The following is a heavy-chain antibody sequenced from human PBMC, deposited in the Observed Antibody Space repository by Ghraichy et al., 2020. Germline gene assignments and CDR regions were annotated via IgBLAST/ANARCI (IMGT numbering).Heavy chain of an antibody. CDR3: ARGGGGFDY. CDR1: GFTFSSYW. V-gene: IGHV3-74*01. CDR2: SNNDGSTT. Sequence: GGSLRLSCAASGFTFSSYWMHWVRQAPGKGLVWVSFSNNDGSTTTYADSVKGRFTISRDNAKNTLHLQMNSLRAEDTAVYYCARGGGGFDYWGQGTLVTVSS. J-gene: IGHJ4*02. D-gene: IGHD3-10*01.